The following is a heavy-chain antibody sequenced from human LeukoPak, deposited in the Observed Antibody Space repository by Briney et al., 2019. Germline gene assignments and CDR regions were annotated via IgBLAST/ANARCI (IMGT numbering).Heavy chain of an antibody. CDR1: GYTFTGYY. CDR2: INPNSGGT. Sequence: ASVKVSCKASGYTFTGYYMHWVRQAPGQGLEWMGWINPNSGGTNYAQKFQGRVTMTRDTSISTAYMELSRLRSDDTAVYYCAHEWLLYGEGWFDPWGQGTLVTVSS. D-gene: IGHD3-3*01. V-gene: IGHV1-2*02. CDR3: AHEWLLYGEGWFDP. J-gene: IGHJ5*02.